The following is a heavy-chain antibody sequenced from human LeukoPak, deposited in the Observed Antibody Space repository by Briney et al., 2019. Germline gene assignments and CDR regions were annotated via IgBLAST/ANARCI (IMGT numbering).Heavy chain of an antibody. CDR1: GFTFSSYN. D-gene: IGHD3-3*01. CDR2: IRFDGTSE. Sequence: GGSLRLSCAASGFTFSSYNMNWVRQAPGKGLEWVAFIRFDGTSEFYADSVKARFTISRDNSQNTVSLQLNNLRIEDTALYYCAKTSLSDPSGHYYYMDVWGKGTTVTVSS. J-gene: IGHJ6*03. V-gene: IGHV3-30*02. CDR3: AKTSLSDPSGHYYYMDV.